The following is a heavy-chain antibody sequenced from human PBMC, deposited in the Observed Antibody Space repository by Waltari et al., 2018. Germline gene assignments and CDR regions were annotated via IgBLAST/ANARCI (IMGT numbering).Heavy chain of an antibody. D-gene: IGHD3-22*01. J-gene: IGHJ5*02. CDR2: ISSLSSYI. CDR1: GFTFSSYS. V-gene: IGHV3-21*01. CDR3: ARDTSGYSITS. Sequence: EVQLVESGGGLVKPGGSLRPSCAASGFTFSSYSMNWVRQAPGKGLEWVSSISSLSSYIYYADSVKGRFTISRDNAKNSLYLQMNSLRAEDTAVYYCARDTSGYSITSWGQGTLVTVSS.